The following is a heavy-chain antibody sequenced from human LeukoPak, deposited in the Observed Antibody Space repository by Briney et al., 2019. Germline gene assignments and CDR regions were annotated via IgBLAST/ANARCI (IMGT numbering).Heavy chain of an antibody. CDR3: AKMPSEWLPHFDY. V-gene: IGHV3-23*01. CDR1: GFTFYIYA. Sequence: GGSLRLSCAASGFTFYIYAMTWVRQAPGKGLEWVSTITGLGETTYYADSVKGRFTISRDNSKNTLYLQMNALRAEDTAVYYCAKMPSEWLPHFDYWGQGTLVTVSS. CDR2: ITGLGETT. D-gene: IGHD3-3*01. J-gene: IGHJ4*02.